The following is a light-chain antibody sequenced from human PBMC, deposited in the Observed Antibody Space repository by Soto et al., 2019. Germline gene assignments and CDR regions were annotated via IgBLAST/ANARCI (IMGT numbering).Light chain of an antibody. Sequence: EIVLTQSPGTLSLSPGEGATLSCRASESVASSYLAWYQQIPGQAPRLLIYGASSRATGIPDRFSGSGSGTEFTLTISSLQPDDFATYYCQQYNSYRTFGQGTRWIS. CDR3: QQYNSYRT. CDR2: GAS. J-gene: IGKJ1*01. CDR1: ESVASSY. V-gene: IGKV3-20*01.